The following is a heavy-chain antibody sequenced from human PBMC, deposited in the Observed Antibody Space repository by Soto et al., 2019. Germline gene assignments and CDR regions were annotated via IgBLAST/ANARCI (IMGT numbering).Heavy chain of an antibody. V-gene: IGHV1-46*01. J-gene: IGHJ4*02. D-gene: IGHD3-22*01. CDR3: AREGHYYDSSGYYPLGY. Sequence: QVQLVQSGAEVKKPGASVKVSCKASGYTFTSYYMHWVRQAPGQGLEWMGIINPSGGSTSYAQKFQARVTMTRDTSTSTVYMELSSLRSEDTAVYYCAREGHYYDSSGYYPLGYWGQGTLVTVSS. CDR2: INPSGGST. CDR1: GYTFTSYY.